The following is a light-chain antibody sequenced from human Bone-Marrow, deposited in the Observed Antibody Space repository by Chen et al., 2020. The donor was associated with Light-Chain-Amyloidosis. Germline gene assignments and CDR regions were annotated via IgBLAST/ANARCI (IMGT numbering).Light chain of an antibody. CDR1: QSISSY. CDR3: QQTYSIPFT. J-gene: IGKJ3*01. Sequence: DIQMTQSPSSLSASVGDRVTITCRASQSISSYLNWYQQKPGKAPKLLIYAASSLQSGVPSRFSGSGSGTDFTLTSSRLQPEDFATDYCQQTYSIPFTFGPGTKVDIK. CDR2: AAS. V-gene: IGKV1-39*01.